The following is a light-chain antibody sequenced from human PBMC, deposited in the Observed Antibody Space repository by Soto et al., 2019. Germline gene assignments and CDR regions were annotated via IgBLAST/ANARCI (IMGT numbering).Light chain of an antibody. Sequence: ALQLTQSPSSLSASVGDRVTITCRASQDVRDALAWYQSKPGKAPNLLIYTASSLQSGVPSRFSSSGSGTHFTLTISSLQPEDFATYYCLQDYSYPATFGQGTKVEIK. CDR1: QDVRDA. CDR2: TAS. J-gene: IGKJ1*01. CDR3: LQDYSYPAT. V-gene: IGKV1-6*01.